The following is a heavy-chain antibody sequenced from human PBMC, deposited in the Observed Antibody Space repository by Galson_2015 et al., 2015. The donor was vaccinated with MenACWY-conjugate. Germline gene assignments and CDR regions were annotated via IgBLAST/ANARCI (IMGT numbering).Heavy chain of an antibody. CDR1: GFTFANAW. CDR3: ATSGPEMAKFDRHG. V-gene: IGHV3-15*01. D-gene: IGHD5-24*01. J-gene: IGHJ4*02. CDR2: IKSKTYGGTT. Sequence: SLRLSCAASGFTFANAWMTWVRQAPGKGLEWVGHIKSKTYGGTTDYAAPVKGRFTISRDDSKNTLYLQLNGLKTEDTAVYYCATSGPEMAKFDRHGWGRGTLVTVSS.